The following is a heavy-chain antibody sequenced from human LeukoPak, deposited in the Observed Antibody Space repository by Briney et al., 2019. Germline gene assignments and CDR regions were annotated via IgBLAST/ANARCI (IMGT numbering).Heavy chain of an antibody. CDR1: SGSFSGYY. V-gene: IGHV4-34*01. CDR2: INHSGST. Sequence: SETLSLTCAVYSGSFSGYYWSWIRQPPGKGLEWIGEINHSGSTNYNPSLKSRATISVDTSKNQFSLNLSSVTAADTAVYYCARGAPGVVPAAAFDYWGQGTLVTVSS. J-gene: IGHJ4*02. CDR3: ARGAPGVVPAAAFDY. D-gene: IGHD2-2*01.